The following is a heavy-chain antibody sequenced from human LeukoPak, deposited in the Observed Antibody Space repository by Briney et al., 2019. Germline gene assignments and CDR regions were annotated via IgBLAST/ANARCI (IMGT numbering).Heavy chain of an antibody. D-gene: IGHD2-2*03. J-gene: IGHJ2*01. Sequence: PGGSLRLSCAASGFTFSDAWMNWVRQAPGKGLEWVGRIKSKTDGGTTDYAAPVKGRFTISRDDSKNTLYLQMNNLQAEDTAVYSCTTVGYCSSTSCYFWYFDLWGRGTLVTVSS. CDR1: GFTFSDAW. V-gene: IGHV3-15*01. CDR2: IKSKTDGGTT. CDR3: TTVGYCSSTSCYFWYFDL.